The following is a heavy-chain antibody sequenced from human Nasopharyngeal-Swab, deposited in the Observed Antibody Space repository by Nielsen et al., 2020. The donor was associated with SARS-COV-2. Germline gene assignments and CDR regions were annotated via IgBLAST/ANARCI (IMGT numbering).Heavy chain of an antibody. Sequence: GESLKISCAASGFTVSSNYMSWVRQAPGKGLEWVSVIYSGGSTYYADSVKGRFTISRDNSKNTLYLQMNSLRAEDTSVYYCARVVATKAADYWGQGTLVTVSS. J-gene: IGHJ4*02. CDR3: ARVVATKAADY. CDR1: GFTVSSNY. CDR2: IYSGGST. V-gene: IGHV3-66*01. D-gene: IGHD5-12*01.